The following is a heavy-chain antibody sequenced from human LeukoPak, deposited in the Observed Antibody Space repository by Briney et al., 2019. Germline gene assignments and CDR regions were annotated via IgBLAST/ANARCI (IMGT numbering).Heavy chain of an antibody. CDR2: ISSSSSSI. CDR3: GREVPYGDYAPDY. Sequence: GGSLRLSCSASGFTFSSYSMNWVRQAPGKGLEWVSYISSSSSSIYYADSVKGRFTISRDNAKNSLYLQMNSLRAEDTAVYYCGREVPYGDYAPDYWGQGTLVTVSS. V-gene: IGHV3-48*04. J-gene: IGHJ4*02. CDR1: GFTFSSYS. D-gene: IGHD4-17*01.